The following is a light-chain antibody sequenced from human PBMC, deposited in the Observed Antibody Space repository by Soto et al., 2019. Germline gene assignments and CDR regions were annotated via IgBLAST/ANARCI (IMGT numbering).Light chain of an antibody. CDR1: QDLSNY. CDR3: QQYDNLPLT. Sequence: DIQLTQSPSSLSASVGDRVTITCQASQDLSNYLNWYQQKIGKAPKLLIYDASNLETGVPSKFSGRGSGTDFTFTINSLQPEDIATYYCQQYDNLPLTFGGGTKVEIK. J-gene: IGKJ4*01. V-gene: IGKV1-33*01. CDR2: DAS.